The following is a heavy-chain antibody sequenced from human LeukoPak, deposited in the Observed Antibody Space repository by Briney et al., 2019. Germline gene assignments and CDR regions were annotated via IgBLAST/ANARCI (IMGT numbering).Heavy chain of an antibody. CDR3: ARVVVVPAAKGVAGVYMDV. CDR1: GGSISSSSYY. V-gene: IGHV4-39*07. Sequence: SETLSLTCTVSGGSISSSSYYWGWIRQPPGRGLEWIGSIYYSGSTYYNPSLKSRVTISVDRSKNQFSLKLSSVTAADTAVYYCARVVVVPAAKGVAGVYMDVWGKGTTVTVSS. D-gene: IGHD2-2*01. CDR2: IYYSGST. J-gene: IGHJ6*03.